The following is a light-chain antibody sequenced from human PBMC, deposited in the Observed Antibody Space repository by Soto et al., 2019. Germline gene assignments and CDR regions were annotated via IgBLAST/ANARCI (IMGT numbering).Light chain of an antibody. J-gene: IGKJ5*01. V-gene: IGKV1-8*01. CDR3: QQYYSSPSIT. CDR1: QGISSY. CDR2: AAS. Sequence: AIRMTQSPSSFSASTGDRVTITCRASQGISSYLAWYQQKPGKAPKLMIYAASTLQSGVPSRFRSSGSGTDFTLSISCLQSEYFANYYLQQYYSSPSITFGQGTRLEIK.